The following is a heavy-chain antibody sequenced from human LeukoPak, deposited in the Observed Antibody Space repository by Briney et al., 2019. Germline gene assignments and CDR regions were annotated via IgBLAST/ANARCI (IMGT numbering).Heavy chain of an antibody. D-gene: IGHD3-3*01. Sequence: PSETLSLTCAVYGGSFSSYYWSWIRQPAGKGLEWIGRIYTSGSTNYNPSLKSRVTMSVDTSKNRFSLKLSSVTAADTAVYYCARDRSMYYDFWSGSSRFDYWGQGTLVTVSS. CDR3: ARDRSMYYDFWSGSSRFDY. CDR2: IYTSGST. CDR1: GGSFSSYY. V-gene: IGHV4-4*07. J-gene: IGHJ4*02.